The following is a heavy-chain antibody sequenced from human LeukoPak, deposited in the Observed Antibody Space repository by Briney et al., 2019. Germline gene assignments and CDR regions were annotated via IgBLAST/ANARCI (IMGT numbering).Heavy chain of an antibody. CDR2: INPNSGGT. D-gene: IGHD6-13*01. CDR1: GYTFTGYY. CDR3: ARAHIAAAGTMFDY. Sequence: ASVKVSCKASGYTFTGYYMHWVRQAPGQGLEWMGWINPNSGGTNYAQKFQGRVTMTRDTSISTAYMELSRLRSDDTAVYYCARAHIAAAGTMFDYWGQGTLVTVSS. V-gene: IGHV1-2*02. J-gene: IGHJ4*02.